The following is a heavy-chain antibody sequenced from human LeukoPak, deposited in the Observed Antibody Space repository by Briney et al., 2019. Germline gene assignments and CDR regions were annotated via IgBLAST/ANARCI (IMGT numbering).Heavy chain of an antibody. D-gene: IGHD4-17*01. V-gene: IGHV4-61*10. CDR3: ARVRTTVTTGPRSYYFDY. CDR2: ISYSGST. CDR1: GGSISSGSYY. J-gene: IGHJ4*02. Sequence: PSQTLSLTCTVSGGSISSGSYYWSWIRQPAGKGLEWIGYISYSGSTNYNPSLKSRVTISIDTSKNQFSLNLRSVTAADTALYYCARVRTTVTTGPRSYYFDYWGQGTLVTVSS.